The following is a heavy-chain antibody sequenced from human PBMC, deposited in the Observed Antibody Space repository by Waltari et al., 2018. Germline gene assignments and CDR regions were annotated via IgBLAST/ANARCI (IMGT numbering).Heavy chain of an antibody. D-gene: IGHD4-17*01. CDR3: ARGKVTKGYYGMDV. V-gene: IGHV4-34*01. J-gene: IGHJ6*02. CDR1: GGSFSGYY. Sequence: QVQLQQWGAGLVQPSETLSLTCAVYGGSFSGYYVSWIRQPPGKGLEWIGEINHSGSTNYNPSLKSRVTISVDTSKTQFSLKLSSVAAADTAVYYCARGKVTKGYYGMDVWGQGTTVTVSS. CDR2: INHSGST.